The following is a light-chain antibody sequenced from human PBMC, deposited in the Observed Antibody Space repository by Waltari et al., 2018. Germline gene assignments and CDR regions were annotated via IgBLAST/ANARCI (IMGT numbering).Light chain of an antibody. Sequence: QSVVTQPPSASGTPGQRVSISCSGSSSNIGGNSVNWYHHVPGAGPRLLLYSTNQRHTGVPDRFSCSKYGTSASLAISGLQSDEEADYYCAAWDDNLRAWVFGGGTKLTVL. CDR3: AAWDDNLRAWV. V-gene: IGLV1-44*01. J-gene: IGLJ3*02. CDR2: STN. CDR1: SSNIGGNS.